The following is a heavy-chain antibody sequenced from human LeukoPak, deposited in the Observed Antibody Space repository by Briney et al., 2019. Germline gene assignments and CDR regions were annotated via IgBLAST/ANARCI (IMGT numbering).Heavy chain of an antibody. CDR2: INHSGST. J-gene: IGHJ4*02. Sequence: SETLSLTCAVYGGSFSGYYWGWIRQPPGKGLEWIGEINHSGSTNYNPSLKSRVTISVDTSENQFSLKLSSVTAADTAVYYCARARIYCSGGSCRNYYFDYWGQGTLVTVSS. CDR1: GGSFSGYY. CDR3: ARARIYCSGGSCRNYYFDY. D-gene: IGHD2-15*01. V-gene: IGHV4-34*01.